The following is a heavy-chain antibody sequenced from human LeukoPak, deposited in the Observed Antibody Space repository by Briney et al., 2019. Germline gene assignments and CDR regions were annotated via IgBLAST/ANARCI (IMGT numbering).Heavy chain of an antibody. CDR2: ISGSGGST. J-gene: IGHJ3*02. CDR1: GFTFSNYA. V-gene: IGHV3-23*01. CDR3: AKDPSLPSGGISFDI. Sequence: GGSLRLSRAASGFTFSNYAMSWVRQAPGKGLEWVSAISGSGGSTYYADSVKGRFTISRDNSKNTLYLQMNSLGADDTAVYYCAKDPSLPSGGISFDIWGQGTMVTVSS. D-gene: IGHD2-15*01.